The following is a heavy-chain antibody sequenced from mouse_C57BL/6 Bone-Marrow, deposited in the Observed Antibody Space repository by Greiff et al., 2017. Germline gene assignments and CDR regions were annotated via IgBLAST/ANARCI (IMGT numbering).Heavy chain of an antibody. Sequence: QVTLKVSGPGILQPSQTLSLTCSFSGFSLSTFGMGVGWIRQPSGKGLEWLAHIWWDDDKYYNPALKSRLTISKDTSKNQVFLKITTVDTADTATCYCARPHYYGFSPSYWYFDVWGTGTTVTVSS. J-gene: IGHJ1*03. CDR1: GFSLSTFGMG. V-gene: IGHV8-8*01. CDR2: IWWDDDK. D-gene: IGHD1-2*01. CDR3: ARPHYYGFSPSYWYFDV.